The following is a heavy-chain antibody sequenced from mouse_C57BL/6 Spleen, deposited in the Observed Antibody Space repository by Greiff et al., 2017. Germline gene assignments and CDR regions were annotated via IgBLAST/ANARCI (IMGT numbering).Heavy chain of an antibody. V-gene: IGHV1-50*01. CDR3: ARERMDY. CDR1: GYTFTSYW. CDR2: VDPSDSYT. J-gene: IGHJ4*01. Sequence: QVQLQQSGAELVKPGASVKLSCKASGYTFTSYWMQWVKQRPGQGLEWIGEVDPSDSYTNYNQKFKGKATLTVDTSSSTAYMQLSSLTSEDSAVYYCARERMDYWGQGTSVTVSS.